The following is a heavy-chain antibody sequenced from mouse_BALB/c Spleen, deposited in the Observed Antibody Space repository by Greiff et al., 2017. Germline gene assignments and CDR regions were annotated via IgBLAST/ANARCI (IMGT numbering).Heavy chain of an antibody. Sequence: DVQLVESGGGLVQPGGSRKLSCAASGFTFSSFGMHWVRQAPEKGLEWVAYISSGSSTIYYADTVKGRFTISRDNPKNTLFLQMTSLRSEDTAMYYCARDDGYYDYAMDYWGQGTSVTVSS. CDR3: ARDDGYYDYAMDY. D-gene: IGHD2-3*01. CDR2: ISSGSSTI. CDR1: GFTFSSFG. V-gene: IGHV5-17*02. J-gene: IGHJ4*01.